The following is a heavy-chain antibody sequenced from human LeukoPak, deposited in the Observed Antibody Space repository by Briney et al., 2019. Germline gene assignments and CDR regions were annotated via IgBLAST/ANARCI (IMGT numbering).Heavy chain of an antibody. CDR3: ARNGGRGDPYYFYYMDV. V-gene: IGHV3-21*01. D-gene: IGHD3-10*01. Sequence: PGRSLRLSCAASGFTFSSYSMNWVRQASGKGLEWVSSISSSSSYIYYADSVKGRFTISRDSAKNSLYLQMNSLRAEDTAMYYCARNGGRGDPYYFYYMDVWGEGTTVTISS. CDR1: GFTFSSYS. J-gene: IGHJ6*03. CDR2: ISSSSSYI.